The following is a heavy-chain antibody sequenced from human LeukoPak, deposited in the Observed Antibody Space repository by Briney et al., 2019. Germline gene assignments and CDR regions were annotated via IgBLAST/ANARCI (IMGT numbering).Heavy chain of an antibody. CDR3: ARGAAIGDPFDY. CDR1: GGSISSYY. V-gene: IGHV4-4*07. J-gene: IGHJ4*02. CDR2: IYTSGST. D-gene: IGHD6-25*01. Sequence: SETLSLSCTVSGGSISSYYWSWIRQPAGKGLEWIGRIYTSGSTNYNPSLKSRVTMSVDTSKNQFSLKLSSVTAADTAVYYCARGAAIGDPFDYWGQGTLVTVSS.